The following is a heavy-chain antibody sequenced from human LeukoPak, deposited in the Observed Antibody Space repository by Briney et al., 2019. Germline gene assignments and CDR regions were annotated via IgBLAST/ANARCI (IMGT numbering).Heavy chain of an antibody. CDR3: ARGLSQQQLADENYYYYYMDV. Sequence: PSETLSLNCTVSGYSISSGYYWGWIRQPPGKGLEWIGSIYHSGSTYYNPSLKSRVTISVDTSKNQFSLKLSSVTAADTAVYYCARGLSQQQLADENYYYYYMDVWGKGTTVTVSS. CDR2: IYHSGST. D-gene: IGHD6-13*01. J-gene: IGHJ6*03. CDR1: GYSISSGYY. V-gene: IGHV4-38-2*02.